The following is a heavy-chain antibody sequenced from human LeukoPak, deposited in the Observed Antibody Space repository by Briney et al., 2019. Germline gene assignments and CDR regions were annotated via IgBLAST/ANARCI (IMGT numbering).Heavy chain of an antibody. CDR1: GFTFSSYA. D-gene: IGHD2-21*01. V-gene: IGHV3-23*01. CDR2: VSGSGDST. Sequence: PGGSLRLSCAASGFTFSSYAMSWVRQAPGKGLEWVSTVSGSGDSTWYADSVKGRFTISRDNSKSTLYLQMNSLRAEDTAVYYCARDAYSARSSYYYMDVWGKGTAVAVSS. J-gene: IGHJ6*03. CDR3: ARDAYSARSSYYYMDV.